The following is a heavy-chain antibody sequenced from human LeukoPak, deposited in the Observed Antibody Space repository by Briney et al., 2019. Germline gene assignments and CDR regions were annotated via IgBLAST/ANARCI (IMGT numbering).Heavy chain of an antibody. J-gene: IGHJ4*02. CDR3: AGDEGVTVVRGVILLDY. D-gene: IGHD3-10*01. Sequence: ASVKVSCKASGYTFTGYYMHWVRQAPGQGLEWMGWISAYNGNINYAQRLQDRVTMTTDTSTSTAFMELRSLRSDDTAVYYCAGDEGVTVVRGVILLDYWGQGTLVTVSS. CDR2: ISAYNGNI. V-gene: IGHV1-18*04. CDR1: GYTFTGYY.